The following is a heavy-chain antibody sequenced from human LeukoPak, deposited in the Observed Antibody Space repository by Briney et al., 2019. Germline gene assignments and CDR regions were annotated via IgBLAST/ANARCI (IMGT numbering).Heavy chain of an antibody. CDR3: GKGSGQEAQYLQLYQEL. Sequence: PGGSLRLSCAASGFTFSSYGMHWVRQAPGKGLEWVAFIRYDGSNKYYADSVKGRFTISRDNSKNTLYLDVNSLRPEDTAVYYRGKGSGQEAQYLQLYQELRGKRTT. CDR2: IRYDGSNK. D-gene: IGHD1-1*01. V-gene: IGHV3-30*02. CDR1: GFTFSSYG. J-gene: IGHJ6*03.